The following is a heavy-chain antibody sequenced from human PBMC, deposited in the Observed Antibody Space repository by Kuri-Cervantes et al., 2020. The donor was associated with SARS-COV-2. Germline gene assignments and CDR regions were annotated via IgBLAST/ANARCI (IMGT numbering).Heavy chain of an antibody. V-gene: IGHV4-38-2*02. D-gene: IGHD2-2*01. Sequence: SETLSLTCTVSGYCISSGYYWEWIRQPPGKGLEWIGSIYHSGSTYYNPSLKSRVTISVDTSKNQFSLKLSSVTTADTAVYYCARAEVVPAATKAKYYFDYWGQGTLVTVSS. J-gene: IGHJ4*02. CDR1: GYCISSGYY. CDR2: IYHSGST. CDR3: ARAEVVPAATKAKYYFDY.